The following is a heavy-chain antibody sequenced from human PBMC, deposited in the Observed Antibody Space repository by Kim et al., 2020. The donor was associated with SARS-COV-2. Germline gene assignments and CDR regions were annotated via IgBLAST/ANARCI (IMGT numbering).Heavy chain of an antibody. CDR1: AFTFTSSA. D-gene: IGHD3-22*01. CDR2: IVVGSGNT. J-gene: IGHJ3*02. V-gene: IGHV1-58*01. Sequence: SVKVSCKASAFTFTSSAVQWVRQARGQRLEWIGWIVVGSGNTNYAQKFQERVIITRDMSTSTAYLELSSLRSEDTAVYYCAAAVNFDSSGYQRTNDAFDIWGRGTMVTVSS. CDR3: AAAVNFDSSGYQRTNDAFDI.